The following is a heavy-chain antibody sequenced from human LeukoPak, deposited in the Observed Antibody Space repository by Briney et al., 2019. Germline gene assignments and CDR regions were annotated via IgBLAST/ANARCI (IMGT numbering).Heavy chain of an antibody. V-gene: IGHV3-30-3*01. CDR1: GFTFSSYA. Sequence: GGSLRLSCAASGFTFSSYAIHWVRQAPGKGLEWVAVISYDGSNKYYADSVKGRFTISRDNSKNTIYVQMNSLRPEDTAVYYCARDSVVRPDVFDYWGQGTLVTVSS. J-gene: IGHJ4*02. D-gene: IGHD3-22*01. CDR3: ARDSVVRPDVFDY. CDR2: ISYDGSNK.